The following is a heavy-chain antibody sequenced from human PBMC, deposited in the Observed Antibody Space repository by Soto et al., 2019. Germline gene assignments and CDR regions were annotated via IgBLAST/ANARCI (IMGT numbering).Heavy chain of an antibody. J-gene: IGHJ3*02. D-gene: IGHD3-9*01. V-gene: IGHV1-24*01. CDR1: GYTLTELS. Sequence: QVQLVQSGAEVKKPGASVKVSCKVSGYTLTELSMHWARQAHGKGLEWMGGFDPEDGERIYAEEFQGIVTMTEDTSTDTAYMELSSLRSEDTAVYYCATTLYYDILTGLDAFDIWGQGTMVTVSS. CDR3: ATTLYYDILTGLDAFDI. CDR2: FDPEDGER.